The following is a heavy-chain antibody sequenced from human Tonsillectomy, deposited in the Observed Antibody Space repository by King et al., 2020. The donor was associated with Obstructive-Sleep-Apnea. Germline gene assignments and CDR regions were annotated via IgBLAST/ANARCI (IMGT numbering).Heavy chain of an antibody. V-gene: IGHV3-30*04. J-gene: IGHJ6*02. CDR3: ARVLEGAGFYYYYGMDV. Sequence: QVQLVESGGGVVQPGRSLRLSCAASGFTFNSYAMHWVRQAPGKGLEWVAVTSYDVSNKYYADSVKGRFTISRDNSKNTLFLQMNSLRAEDTAVYYCARVLEGAGFYYYYGMDVWGQGTTVTVSS. D-gene: IGHD3-3*02. CDR2: TSYDVSNK. CDR1: GFTFNSYA.